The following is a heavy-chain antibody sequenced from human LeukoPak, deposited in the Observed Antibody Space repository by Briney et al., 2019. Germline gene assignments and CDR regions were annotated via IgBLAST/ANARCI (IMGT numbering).Heavy chain of an antibody. J-gene: IGHJ4*02. CDR3: ARGRMAGTYVFDY. Sequence: GASVKASCKASGDTFSSYAISWVRQAPGQGLEWMGGIIPIFGTANYAQKFQGRVTITADESTSTAYMDLSSLRSEDTAVYYCARGRMAGTYVFDYWGQGTLVTVSS. V-gene: IGHV1-69*13. D-gene: IGHD6-19*01. CDR1: GDTFSSYA. CDR2: IIPIFGTA.